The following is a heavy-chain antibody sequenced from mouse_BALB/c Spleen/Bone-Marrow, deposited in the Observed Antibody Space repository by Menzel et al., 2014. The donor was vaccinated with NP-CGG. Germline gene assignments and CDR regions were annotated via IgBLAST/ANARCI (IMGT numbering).Heavy chain of an antibody. CDR1: GFTFSSYA. V-gene: IGHV5-6-5*01. Sequence: DVQLQESGGGLVKPGGSLKLSCAASGFTFSSYAMSWVRQTPEKRLEWVASISSGGSTYYSDSVKGRFTISRDNARNILYLQMSSLRSEDTAMYYCARGDYYGSSFYWYFDVWGAGTTVTVSS. D-gene: IGHD1-1*01. CDR2: ISSGGST. J-gene: IGHJ1*01. CDR3: ARGDYYGSSFYWYFDV.